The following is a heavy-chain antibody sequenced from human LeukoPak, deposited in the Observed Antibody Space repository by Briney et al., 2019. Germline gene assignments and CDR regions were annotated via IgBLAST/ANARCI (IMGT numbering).Heavy chain of an antibody. CDR1: GFTFSSYG. Sequence: PGRSLRLSCAASGFTFSSYGMHWVRQAPGKGLEWVAVISYDGSNKYYADSVKGRFTISRGNSKNTLYLQMNSLRAEDTAVYYCAKDRSGYGALSPFDYWGQGTLVTVSS. CDR2: ISYDGSNK. D-gene: IGHD5-12*01. J-gene: IGHJ4*02. V-gene: IGHV3-30*18. CDR3: AKDRSGYGALSPFDY.